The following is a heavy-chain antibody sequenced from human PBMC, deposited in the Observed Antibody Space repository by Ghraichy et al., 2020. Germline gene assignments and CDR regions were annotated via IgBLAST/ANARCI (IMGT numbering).Heavy chain of an antibody. Sequence: GSLRLSCAASGLTFSSYWMHWVRQAPGKGLEWVSHIKTDGSTTNYADSVRGRFTISRDNAKNTLYLQINSLRADDTAVYYCSTSPRADRGNYWGQGTLVTVSS. CDR2: IKTDGSTT. CDR3: STSPRADRGNY. V-gene: IGHV3-74*01. CDR1: GLTFSSYW. J-gene: IGHJ4*02. D-gene: IGHD3-10*01.